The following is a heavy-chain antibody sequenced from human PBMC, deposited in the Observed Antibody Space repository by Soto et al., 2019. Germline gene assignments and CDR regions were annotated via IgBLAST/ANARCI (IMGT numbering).Heavy chain of an antibody. CDR1: GFSFSDIA. D-gene: IGHD1-26*01. J-gene: IGHJ5*02. Sequence: EVQLVEAGGGLVQPGGSLKLSCVASGFSFSDIAMHWVRQASGKGLEWVGRIDRKIYSYATTYGASVKGRFSISRDDSKNKVYLQMNSLKIEDTAVYYCVKYSGGPSTPDALGQGTLVTVSS. CDR2: IDRKIYSYAT. CDR3: VKYSGGPSTPDA. V-gene: IGHV3-73*02.